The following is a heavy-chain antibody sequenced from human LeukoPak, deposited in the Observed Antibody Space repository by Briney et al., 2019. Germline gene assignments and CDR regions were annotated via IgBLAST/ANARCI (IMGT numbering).Heavy chain of an antibody. J-gene: IGHJ4*02. CDR3: ARGGSYYDSSAYYLDY. CDR2: IDPNSGGT. CDR1: GNTFTGYY. Sequence: ASVKVSCKASGNTFTGYYMHWVRQAPGQGLESMGWIDPNSGGTNYAQKFQGRVTLTRDTSISTVYMELSRLRSDDTAVYFCARGGSYYDSSAYYLDYWGQGTLVTVYS. V-gene: IGHV1-2*02. D-gene: IGHD3-22*01.